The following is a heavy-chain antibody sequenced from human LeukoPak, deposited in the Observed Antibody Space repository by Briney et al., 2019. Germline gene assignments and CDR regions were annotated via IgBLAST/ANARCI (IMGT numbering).Heavy chain of an antibody. V-gene: IGHV3-48*03. J-gene: IGHJ4*02. Sequence: GGSLRLSCVASGFTFRSYEITWVCQASGKGLEWISYISSSTIYSADSVKGRFTISRDNAKNSLYLQMNNLRAEDTSIYYCARVASVGGYVFDYWGQGILVTVSS. D-gene: IGHD1-26*01. CDR3: ARVASVGGYVFDY. CDR1: GFTFRSYE. CDR2: ISSSTI.